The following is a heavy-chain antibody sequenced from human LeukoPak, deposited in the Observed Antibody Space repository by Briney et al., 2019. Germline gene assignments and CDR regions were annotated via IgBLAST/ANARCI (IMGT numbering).Heavy chain of an antibody. Sequence: PSETLSLTCTVSGGSISNYYWNWIRQPPGKGLEWIGRIHTSGSTNYSPSLKSRVTMSVDTSKNQFSLKLSSVTAADTAVYYCARDRYYYDSSARYFDYWGQGTLVTVSS. J-gene: IGHJ4*02. V-gene: IGHV4-4*07. CDR2: IHTSGST. CDR3: ARDRYYYDSSARYFDY. D-gene: IGHD3-22*01. CDR1: GGSISNYY.